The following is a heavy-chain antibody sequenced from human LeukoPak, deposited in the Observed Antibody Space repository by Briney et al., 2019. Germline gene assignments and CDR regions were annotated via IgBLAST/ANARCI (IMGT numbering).Heavy chain of an antibody. CDR1: GFTFSSYA. CDR3: AKQHCSSTSCCGLTRLGYFDY. Sequence: GGSLRLSCAASGFTFSSYAMSWVRQAPGKGLEWVSAISGSGGSTYYADSVKGRFTISRDNSKNTLYLQMNSLRAEDTAVYYCAKQHCSSTSCCGLTRLGYFDYWGQGTLVTVSS. D-gene: IGHD2-2*01. J-gene: IGHJ4*02. V-gene: IGHV3-23*01. CDR2: ISGSGGST.